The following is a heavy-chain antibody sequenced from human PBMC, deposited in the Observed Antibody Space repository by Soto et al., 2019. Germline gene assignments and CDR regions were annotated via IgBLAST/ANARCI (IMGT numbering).Heavy chain of an antibody. CDR2: IDPSDSYT. CDR3: ASATKYCSSTSCYASGYYYYYGMDV. D-gene: IGHD2-2*01. Sequence: PGESLKISCKCSGYSFTSYWISWVRQMPGKGLEWMGRIDPSDSYTNYSPSFQGHVTISADKSISTAYLQWSSLKASDTAMYYCASATKYCSSTSCYASGYYYYYGMDVWGQGTTVTVSS. J-gene: IGHJ6*02. CDR1: GYSFTSYW. V-gene: IGHV5-10-1*01.